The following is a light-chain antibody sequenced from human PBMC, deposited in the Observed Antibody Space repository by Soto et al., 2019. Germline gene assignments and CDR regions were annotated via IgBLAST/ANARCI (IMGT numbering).Light chain of an antibody. CDR2: GAS. Sequence: EIELTQSPGTLSLSPGERVTLSCRASQSVTSSYLAWNQQMPGQAPRLLIPGASIRATRLPDRFSSSGSGIAFSLTILSLAPGDFAVYYCQQYGSTPLTFGVGTKVEIK. CDR3: QQYGSTPLT. V-gene: IGKV3-20*01. J-gene: IGKJ4*01. CDR1: QSVTSSY.